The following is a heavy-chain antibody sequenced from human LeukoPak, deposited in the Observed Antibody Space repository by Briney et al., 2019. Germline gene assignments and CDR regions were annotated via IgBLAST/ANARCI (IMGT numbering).Heavy chain of an antibody. CDR3: ARWMVGAFYYFDY. J-gene: IGHJ4*02. D-gene: IGHD1-26*01. Sequence: ASVKVSCKASGYTFTAYYMHWVRQAPGQGLEWMGWINPNSGGTNTAQKFQGRVTMTRDTSISTAYMDLSGLGSDDTAVYYCARWMVGAFYYFDYWGQGTLVTVSS. V-gene: IGHV1-2*02. CDR2: INPNSGGT. CDR1: GYTFTAYY.